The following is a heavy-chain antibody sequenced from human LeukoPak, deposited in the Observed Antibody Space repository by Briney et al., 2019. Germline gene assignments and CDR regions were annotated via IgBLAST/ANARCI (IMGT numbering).Heavy chain of an antibody. J-gene: IGHJ4*02. CDR1: GFPFTLYN. CDR2: ISSSTNTI. Sequence: GGSLRLSCEVSGFPFTLYNMNWVRQAPGKGLEWLSYISSSTNTIYYADSVKGRFTISRDNAKNSLFLQMNSLRAEDTAVYFCTTDSGGGRPFDYWGQGTLVTVSS. V-gene: IGHV3-48*04. CDR3: TTDSGGGRPFDY. D-gene: IGHD6-6*01.